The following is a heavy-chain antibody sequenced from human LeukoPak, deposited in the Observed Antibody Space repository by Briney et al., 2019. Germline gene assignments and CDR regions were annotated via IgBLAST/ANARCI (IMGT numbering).Heavy chain of an antibody. Sequence: SETLSLTCTVSGGSISSGDYYWSWIRQPPGKGLEWIGYIYYSGSTYHNPSLKSRVTISVDTSKNQFSLKLSSVTAADTDVYYCVCGGGTVTNAFDIWGQGTMVTVSS. V-gene: IGHV4-30-4*08. J-gene: IGHJ3*02. CDR2: IYYSGST. CDR3: VCGGGTVTNAFDI. CDR1: GGSISSGDYY. D-gene: IGHD4-11*01.